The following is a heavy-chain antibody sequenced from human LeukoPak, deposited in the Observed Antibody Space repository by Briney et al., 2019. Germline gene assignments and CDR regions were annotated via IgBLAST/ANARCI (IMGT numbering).Heavy chain of an antibody. V-gene: IGHV4-59*01. CDR1: GGSISSYY. CDR3: AKDGMYSSSSSYYFDY. D-gene: IGHD6-6*01. J-gene: IGHJ4*02. Sequence: SETLSLTCTVSGGSISSYYWSWIRQPPGKGLEWIGYIYYSGSTNYNPSLKSRVTISVDTSKNQFSLKLSSVIAADTAVYYCAKDGMYSSSSSYYFDYWGQGTLVTVSS. CDR2: IYYSGST.